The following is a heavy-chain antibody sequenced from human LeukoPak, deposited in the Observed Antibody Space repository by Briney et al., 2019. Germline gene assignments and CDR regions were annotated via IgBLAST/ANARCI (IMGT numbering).Heavy chain of an antibody. CDR1: GFTFSSYR. J-gene: IGHJ4*02. V-gene: IGHV3-21*01. Sequence: GGSLRLSCAASGFTFSSYRMNWVRQAPGKGLEWVSSISSSSSYIYYVDSVKGRFTISRDNAKKSLYLQMNSLRAEDTAMYYCARSTPYGDYLFGGRDYWGQGTLVTVSS. CDR3: ARSTPYGDYLFGGRDY. CDR2: ISSSSSYI. D-gene: IGHD4-17*01.